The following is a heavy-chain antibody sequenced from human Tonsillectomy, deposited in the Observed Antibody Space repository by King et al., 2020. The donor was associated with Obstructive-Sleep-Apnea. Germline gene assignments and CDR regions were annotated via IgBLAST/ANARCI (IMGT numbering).Heavy chain of an antibody. CDR1: GGSISSSSYY. D-gene: IGHD2-2*01. J-gene: IGHJ6*02. V-gene: IGHV4-39*07. CDR3: AREGDIVVVPAANMDV. CDR2: IYYSGST. Sequence: LQLQESGPGLVKPSETLSLTCTVSGGSISSSSYYWGWIRQPPGKGLEWIGSIYYSGSTYYNPSLKSRVTISVDTSKNQFSLTLSSVTAADTAVYYCAREGDIVVVPAANMDVWGQGTTVTVSS.